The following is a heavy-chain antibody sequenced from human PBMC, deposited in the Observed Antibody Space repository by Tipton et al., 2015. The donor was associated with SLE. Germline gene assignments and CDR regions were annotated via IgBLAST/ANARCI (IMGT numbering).Heavy chain of an antibody. CDR2: ISGSGGST. J-gene: IGHJ2*01. Sequence: SLRLSCAASGFTFSSYSMNWVRQAPGKGLEWVSSISGSGGSTYYADSVKGRFTISRDNSKNTLYLQMNSLRAEDTAVYYCARCRYCSSTSCYGGYFDLWGRGTLVTVSS. CDR3: ARCRYCSSTSCYGGYFDL. D-gene: IGHD2-2*01. CDR1: GFTFSSYS. V-gene: IGHV3-23*01.